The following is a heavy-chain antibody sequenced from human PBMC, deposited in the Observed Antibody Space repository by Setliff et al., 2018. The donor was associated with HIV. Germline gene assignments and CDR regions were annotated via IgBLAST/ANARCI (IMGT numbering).Heavy chain of an antibody. CDR1: GYSISSGYY. D-gene: IGHD4-4*01. CDR3: ARVTTVTTSKIDY. V-gene: IGHV4-38-2*02. Sequence: PSETLSLTCTVSGYSISSGYYWGWIRQPPRKGLEWIGSIYHRGSTYYNPSLKSRVTISVDTSKNQFSLRLSSVTVADTAVYYCARVTTVTTSKIDYWGQGTLVTVSS. J-gene: IGHJ4*02. CDR2: IYHRGST.